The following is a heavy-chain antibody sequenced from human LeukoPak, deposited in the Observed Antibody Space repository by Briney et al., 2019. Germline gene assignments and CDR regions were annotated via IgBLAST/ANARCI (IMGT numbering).Heavy chain of an antibody. V-gene: IGHV1-2*02. CDR3: ARGVAGSYYYYYMDV. D-gene: IGHD6-19*01. Sequence: ASVKVSCKASGYTFTGYYMHWVRQAPGEGLEWMGWINPNSGGTNYAQKFQGRVTMTRDTSISTAYMELSRLRSDDTAVYYCARGVAGSYYYYYMDVWGKGTTVTVSS. CDR1: GYTFTGYY. CDR2: INPNSGGT. J-gene: IGHJ6*03.